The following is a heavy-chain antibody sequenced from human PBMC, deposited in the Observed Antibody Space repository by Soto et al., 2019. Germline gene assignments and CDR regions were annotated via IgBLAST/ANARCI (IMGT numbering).Heavy chain of an antibody. V-gene: IGHV4-61*01. Sequence: PSETLSLTCTVYGGSVSSGSYYWSWIRQPPGKGLEWIGYIYYSGSTNYNPSLKSRVTISVDTSKNQFSLKLSSVTAADTAVYYCARLRSLNSSSYCCDYYYGIDVWGQGTTVTVSS. CDR2: IYYSGST. CDR1: GGSVSSGSYY. D-gene: IGHD6-6*01. J-gene: IGHJ6*02. CDR3: ARLRSLNSSSYCCDYYYGIDV.